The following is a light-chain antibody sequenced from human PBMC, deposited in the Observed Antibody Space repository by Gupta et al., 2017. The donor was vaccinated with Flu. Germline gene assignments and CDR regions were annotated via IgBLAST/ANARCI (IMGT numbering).Light chain of an antibody. Sequence: EIVMTQSPATLSVSPGERATLSCRASQSVSSNLAWYQQKPGQAPRLLIYGASTRATGTPARFSGSGSGTEFTLTISSLQSEDFAVYYCHQDNNWPLTFGGGTKVEIK. V-gene: IGKV3-15*01. CDR1: QSVSSN. CDR3: HQDNNWPLT. J-gene: IGKJ4*01. CDR2: GAS.